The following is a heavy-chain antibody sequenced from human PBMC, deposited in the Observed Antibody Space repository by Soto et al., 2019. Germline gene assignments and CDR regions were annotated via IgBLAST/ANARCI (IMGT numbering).Heavy chain of an antibody. CDR1: GGSFISYA. V-gene: IGHV1-69*13. CDR3: ARDPHAPYCSSTSCYPRDDAFDI. D-gene: IGHD2-2*01. CDR2: IIPIFGTA. J-gene: IGHJ3*02. Sequence: SVKVSCKASGGSFISYASIWVRQAPGQGLEWMGGIIPIFGTANYAQKFQGRVTITADESTSTAYMELSSLRSEDTAVYYCARDPHAPYCSSTSCYPRDDAFDIWGQGTMVTVSS.